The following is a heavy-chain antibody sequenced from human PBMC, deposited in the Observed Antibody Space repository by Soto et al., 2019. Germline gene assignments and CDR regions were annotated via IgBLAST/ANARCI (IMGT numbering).Heavy chain of an antibody. Sequence: EVQLVESGGGLVKPGGSLRLSCAASGFTFSSYSMNWVRQAPGKGLEWVSSISSSSSYIYYADSVKGRFTISRDNAKNPLDLQMNSLRAEDAAVYYCARDLYSSSWYGYYYYGMDVWGQGTTVTVSS. CDR3: ARDLYSSSWYGYYYYGMDV. J-gene: IGHJ6*02. CDR1: GFTFSSYS. CDR2: ISSSSSYI. V-gene: IGHV3-21*01. D-gene: IGHD6-13*01.